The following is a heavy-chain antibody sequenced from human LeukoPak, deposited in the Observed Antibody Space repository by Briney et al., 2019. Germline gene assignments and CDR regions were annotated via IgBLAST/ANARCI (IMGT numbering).Heavy chain of an antibody. Sequence: AASVKVSCKASGYTFTTYYIHWVRQAPGQGLEWMGRINPSSGGTSFAQKFQGRVTLTRDTSTSTVSMELNSLRSDDTAVYYCARDPIAAADSFVDYWGQGTLVTVSS. CDR3: ARDPIAAADSFVDY. J-gene: IGHJ4*02. D-gene: IGHD6-13*01. CDR1: GYTFTTYY. V-gene: IGHV1-46*01. CDR2: INPSSGGT.